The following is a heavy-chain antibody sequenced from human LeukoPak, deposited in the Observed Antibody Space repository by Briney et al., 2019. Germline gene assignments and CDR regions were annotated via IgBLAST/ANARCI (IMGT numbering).Heavy chain of an antibody. D-gene: IGHD7-27*01. Sequence: ASVKVSCKASGYTFTGYYMHWVRQAPGQGLEWMGWINPNSGGTNYAQKFQGRVTMTRDTSISTAYMELSRLRSGDTAVYYCATRDASNWGYYFDYWGQGTLVTVSS. J-gene: IGHJ4*02. V-gene: IGHV1-2*02. CDR1: GYTFTGYY. CDR3: ATRDASNWGYYFDY. CDR2: INPNSGGT.